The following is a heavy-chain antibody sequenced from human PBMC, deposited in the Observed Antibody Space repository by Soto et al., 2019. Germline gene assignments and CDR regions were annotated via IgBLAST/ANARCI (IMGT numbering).Heavy chain of an antibody. V-gene: IGHV6-1*01. D-gene: IGHD4-4*01. Sequence: PSQTLSLTCVISGDSVSSNSAAWNWIRQSPSRGLEWLGRTYYRSKWYNDYAVSVKSRITINPDTSKNQFSLQLNSVTPEDTAVYYCARERRVETVNSYYYYMDVWGKGTTVTVSS. J-gene: IGHJ6*03. CDR3: ARERRVETVNSYYYYMDV. CDR1: GDSVSSNSAA. CDR2: TYYRSKWYN.